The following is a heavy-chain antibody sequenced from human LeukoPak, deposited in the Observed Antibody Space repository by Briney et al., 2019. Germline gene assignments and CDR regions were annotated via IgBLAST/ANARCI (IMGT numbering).Heavy chain of an antibody. D-gene: IGHD6-19*01. Sequence: GGSLRLSCAASGFTFSGSAMHWVRQAPGKGLEWVSSISSSSSYIYYADSVKGRFTISRDNAKNSLYLQMNSLRAEDTAVYYCARYRSSGWDTIPYFDYWGQGTLVTVSS. V-gene: IGHV3-21*01. CDR2: ISSSSSYI. J-gene: IGHJ4*02. CDR3: ARYRSSGWDTIPYFDY. CDR1: GFTFSGSA.